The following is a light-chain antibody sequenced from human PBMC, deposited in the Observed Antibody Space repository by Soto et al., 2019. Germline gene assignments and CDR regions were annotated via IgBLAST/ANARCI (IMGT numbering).Light chain of an antibody. Sequence: QSVLTQPPSASGSPGQSVTISCTGTSSDVGDYDYVSWYQQHPGKAPKLMIYEVSRRPSGVPDRFSGSKSGNTASLTVSGLQAEDEADYYCSSYAGSNNLLFGGGTKVTVL. CDR3: SSYAGSNNLL. CDR1: SSDVGDYDY. V-gene: IGLV2-8*01. CDR2: EVS. J-gene: IGLJ2*01.